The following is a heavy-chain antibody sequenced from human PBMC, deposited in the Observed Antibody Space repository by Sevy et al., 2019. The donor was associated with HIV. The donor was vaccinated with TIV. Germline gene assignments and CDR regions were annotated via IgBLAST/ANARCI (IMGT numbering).Heavy chain of an antibody. CDR1: GFTFSSYG. Sequence: GGSLRLSCAASGFTFSSYGMHWVRQAPGKGLEWVAVISYDGSNKYYADSVKGRFTISRDNSKNTLYLQMNSLRAEDTAVYYCAKDQYTNGVCYTPNFDYWGQGTLVTVSS. J-gene: IGHJ4*02. V-gene: IGHV3-30*18. CDR2: ISYDGSNK. CDR3: AKDQYTNGVCYTPNFDY. D-gene: IGHD2-8*01.